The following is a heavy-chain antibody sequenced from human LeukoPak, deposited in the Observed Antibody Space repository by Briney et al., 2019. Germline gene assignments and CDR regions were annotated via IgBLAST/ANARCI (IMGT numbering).Heavy chain of an antibody. Sequence: GGSLRLSCAASGFTFSSYWMSWVRQAPGKGLEWVANIKQDGSEKYYVDSVKGRFTISRGNAKNSLYLQMNSLRAEDTAVYYCARVGGQHIVLMVYAMPYYFDYWGQGTLVTVSS. CDR3: ARVGGQHIVLMVYAMPYYFDY. CDR2: IKQDGSEK. CDR1: GFTFSSYW. V-gene: IGHV3-7*01. D-gene: IGHD2-8*01. J-gene: IGHJ4*02.